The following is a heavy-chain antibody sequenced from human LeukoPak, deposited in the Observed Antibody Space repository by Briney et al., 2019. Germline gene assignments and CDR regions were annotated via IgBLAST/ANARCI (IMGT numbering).Heavy chain of an antibody. D-gene: IGHD6-13*01. V-gene: IGHV4-39*01. CDR3: ARFRSSWSLDY. Sequence: SETLSLTCTVSGGSISSSSYYWGWIRQPPGKGLEWIGTIYYSGSTYYNPFLKSRVTISVDTSKNQFSLRLSSVTAADTAVYFCARFRSSWSLDYWGQGTLVTVFS. J-gene: IGHJ4*02. CDR2: IYYSGST. CDR1: GGSISSSSYY.